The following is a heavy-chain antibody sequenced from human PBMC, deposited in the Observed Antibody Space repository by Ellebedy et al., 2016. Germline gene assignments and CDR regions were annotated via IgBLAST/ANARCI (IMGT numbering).Heavy chain of an antibody. CDR1: GFTFDDYT. CDR3: AKDILGGIGLMDV. D-gene: IGHD6-13*01. V-gene: IGHV3-43*01. CDR2: ISWDGGST. Sequence: GGSLRLSCAASGFTFDDYTMHWVRQAPGKGLEWVSLISWDGGSTYYADSVKGRFTISRDNSKNSLYLQMNSLRTEDTALYYCAKDILGGIGLMDVWGQGTTVTVSS. J-gene: IGHJ6*02.